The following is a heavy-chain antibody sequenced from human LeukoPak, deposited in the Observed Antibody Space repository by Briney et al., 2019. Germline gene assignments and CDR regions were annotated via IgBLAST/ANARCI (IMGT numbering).Heavy chain of an antibody. V-gene: IGHV1-69*13. J-gene: IGHJ6*02. CDR2: IIPIFGTA. CDR3: ARVQWFGPYYYYGMDV. Sequence: GASVKVSCKASGGTFSSYAISWVRQAPGQGLEWMGGIIPIFGTANYAQKFQGRVTITADESTSTAYVELSSLRSEDTAVYYCARVQWFGPYYYYGMDVWGQGTTVTVSS. CDR1: GGTFSSYA. D-gene: IGHD3-10*01.